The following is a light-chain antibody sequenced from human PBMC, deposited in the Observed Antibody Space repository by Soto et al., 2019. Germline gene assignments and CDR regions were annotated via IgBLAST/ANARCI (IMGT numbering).Light chain of an antibody. CDR1: QSVSNNY. CDR3: HQYGSSPRT. V-gene: IGKV3-20*01. CDR2: GAS. J-gene: IGKJ1*01. Sequence: IVLTQSPGTLSLSPGEIATLSFRASQSVSNNYLAWYQQKPGQAPRLLIYGASRRATGIPDRFSGSASGTDFTLTISRLEPEDFAVYYCHQYGSSPRTFGQGTKVDIK.